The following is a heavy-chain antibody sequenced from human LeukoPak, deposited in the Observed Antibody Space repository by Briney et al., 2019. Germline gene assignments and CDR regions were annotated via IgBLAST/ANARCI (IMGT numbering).Heavy chain of an antibody. D-gene: IGHD3-9*01. CDR1: GCSVSSYY. J-gene: IGHJ3*02. CDR3: AGVDISRAFDI. Sequence: AETLTLTCAASGCSVSSYYWSWIRQPPGKGLEWIGRINTSGSTNYNPSPKSRVTTLVNTTKNHFFLKQMPGITAETAAYYCAGVDISRAFDIWGQGTMVTVSS. V-gene: IGHV4-59*10. CDR2: INTSGST.